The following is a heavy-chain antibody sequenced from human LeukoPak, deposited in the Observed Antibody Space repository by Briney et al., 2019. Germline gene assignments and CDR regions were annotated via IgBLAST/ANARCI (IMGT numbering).Heavy chain of an antibody. CDR3: ARGPEDSGWYRYYFDY. Sequence: SVKVSCKASGGTFSSYAISWVRQAPGQGLEWMGGIIPIFGTANYAQKFQGRVTITADESTSTAYMELSSLRSEDTAVYYCARGPEDSGWYRYYFDYWGQGTLVTVSS. V-gene: IGHV1-69*13. CDR2: IIPIFGTA. CDR1: GGTFSSYA. J-gene: IGHJ4*02. D-gene: IGHD6-19*01.